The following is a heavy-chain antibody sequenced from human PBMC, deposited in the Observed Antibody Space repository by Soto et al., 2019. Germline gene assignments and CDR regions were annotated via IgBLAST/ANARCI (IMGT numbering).Heavy chain of an antibody. V-gene: IGHV4-39*01. D-gene: IGHD3-16*01. CDR2: VYYSGCA. J-gene: IGHJ5*01. CDR1: GDSINNSHYF. CDR3: GRLGEGATRHTDLDS. Sequence: SETLSLTCTVSGDSINNSHYFWGWIRQPPGKGLEFIGTVYYSGCAHYNSSLKSRVTISVDTANNQVSLRLKSLTAADTAVYYCGRLGEGATRHTDLDSWGQGTLVTVSS.